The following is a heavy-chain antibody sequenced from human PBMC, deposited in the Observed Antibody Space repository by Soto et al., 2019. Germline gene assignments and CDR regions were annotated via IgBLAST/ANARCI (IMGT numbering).Heavy chain of an antibody. CDR1: GGSIRSSKW. Sequence: SATLSLTCAVAGGSIRSSKWWSRVRQPPGTGLEWIGEIYHSGSTNYNPSLKSRVTISVDKSKNQFSLKLSSVTAADTDVYYCETGTGTAEYYDGMDVWGQGTMV. CDR2: IYHSGST. J-gene: IGHJ6*02. CDR3: ETGTGTAEYYDGMDV. V-gene: IGHV4-4*02. D-gene: IGHD1-1*01.